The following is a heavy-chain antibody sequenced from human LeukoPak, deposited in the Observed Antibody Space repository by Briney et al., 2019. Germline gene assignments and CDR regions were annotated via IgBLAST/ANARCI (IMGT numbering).Heavy chain of an antibody. CDR2: IYTSGRT. J-gene: IGHJ6*03. V-gene: IGHV4-61*02. Sequence: SQTLSLTCTVSGGSISSGSYYWSWIRQPAVKGLEWIGRIYTSGRTNYNPSLKSRVTISVDTSKNQFSLKLSSVTAADTAVYYCARAPTGGYYYYYYMDVWGKGTTVTVS. CDR1: GGSISSGSYY. D-gene: IGHD1-14*01. CDR3: ARAPTGGYYYYYYMDV.